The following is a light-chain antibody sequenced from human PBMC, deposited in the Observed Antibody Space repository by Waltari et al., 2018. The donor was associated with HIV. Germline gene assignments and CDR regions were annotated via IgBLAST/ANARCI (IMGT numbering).Light chain of an antibody. J-gene: IGLJ2*01. CDR2: QDR. Sequence: SYELTQPPSVSVSPGQTASITCSGEKLGEKYACWYQQKPGQSPVVVIYQDRKRPSGIPERISGSNSGNTATLTINGTQAMDEADYYCQAWDSSTAGVVFGGGTKLTVL. CDR1: KLGEKY. CDR3: QAWDSSTAGVV. V-gene: IGLV3-1*01.